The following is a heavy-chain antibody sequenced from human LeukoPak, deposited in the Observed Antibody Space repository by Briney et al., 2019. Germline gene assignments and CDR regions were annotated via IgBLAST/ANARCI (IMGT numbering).Heavy chain of an antibody. J-gene: IGHJ3*02. D-gene: IGHD3-16*01. CDR1: GGSISSSSYY. V-gene: IGHV4-39*07. CDR3: ARVPRTFYYDYVWGTPSAAFDI. CDR2: IYYSGST. Sequence: KPSETLSLTCTVSGGSISSSSYYWGWIRQPPGKGLEWIGSIYYSGSTYYNPSLKSRVTISVDTSKNQFSLKLSSVTAADTAVYYCARVPRTFYYDYVWGTPSAAFDIWGQGTMVTVSS.